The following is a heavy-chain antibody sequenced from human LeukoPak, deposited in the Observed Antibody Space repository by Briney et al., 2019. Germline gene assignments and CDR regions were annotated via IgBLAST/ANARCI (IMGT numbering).Heavy chain of an antibody. V-gene: IGHV4-59*01. D-gene: IGHD4-23*01. Sequence: SETLSLTCTVSGGSISSYYWSWIRQPPGKGLEWIGYIYYSGSTTYNPSLKSRVTISVDTSKNQFSLKLSSVTAADTAVYYCARTEDYGGNVKFDYWGQGTLVTVSS. CDR3: ARTEDYGGNVKFDY. CDR2: IYYSGST. J-gene: IGHJ4*02. CDR1: GGSISSYY.